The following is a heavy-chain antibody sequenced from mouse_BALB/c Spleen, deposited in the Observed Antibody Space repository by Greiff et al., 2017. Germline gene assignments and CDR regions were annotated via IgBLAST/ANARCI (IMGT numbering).Heavy chain of an antibody. CDR3: ERRDYRYDVDAMDY. CDR2: ISSGSSTI. Sequence: EVMLVESGGGLVQPGGSRKLSCAASGFTFSSFGMHWVRQAPEKGLVWVAYISSGSSTIYYADTVKGRFTISRDNPKNTLFRQMTSLRSEDTAMYDSERRDYRYDVDAMDYWGQGTSVTVSS. D-gene: IGHD2-14*01. J-gene: IGHJ4*01. CDR1: GFTFSSFG. V-gene: IGHV5-17*02.